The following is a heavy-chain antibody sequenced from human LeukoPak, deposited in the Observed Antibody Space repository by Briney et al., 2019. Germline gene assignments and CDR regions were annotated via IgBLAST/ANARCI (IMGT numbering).Heavy chain of an antibody. CDR3: ARGHPFLYYYGSGIYWFDP. D-gene: IGHD3-10*01. Sequence: PSETPSLTCAVYGGSFSGYYWSWIRQPPGKGLEWIGEINHSGSTNYNPSLKSRVTISVDTSKNQFSLKLSSVTAADTVVYCCARGHPFLYYYGSGIYWFDPWGQGTLVTVSS. CDR2: INHSGST. V-gene: IGHV4-34*01. J-gene: IGHJ5*02. CDR1: GGSFSGYY.